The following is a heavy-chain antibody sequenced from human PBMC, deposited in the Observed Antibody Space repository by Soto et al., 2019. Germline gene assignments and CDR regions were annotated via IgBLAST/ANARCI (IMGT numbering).Heavy chain of an antibody. J-gene: IGHJ6*02. CDR2: IIPIFGTA. Sequence: EASVKVSCKASGGTFSSYAISWVRQAPGQGLEWMGGIIPIFGTANYAQKFQGRVTITADKSTSTAYMELISLRSEDTAVYYCAMVRGVIVHYGMDVWGQGTTVTVSS. V-gene: IGHV1-69*06. CDR3: AMVRGVIVHYGMDV. D-gene: IGHD3-10*01. CDR1: GGTFSSYA.